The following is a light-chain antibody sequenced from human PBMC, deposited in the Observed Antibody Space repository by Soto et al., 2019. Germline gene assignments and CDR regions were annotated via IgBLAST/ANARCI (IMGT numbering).Light chain of an antibody. J-gene: IGLJ1*01. CDR3: SSYAGSSPLYV. V-gene: IGLV2-14*01. CDR1: SSDVGGYKF. Sequence: QSALTQPASVSGSPGQSITISCTGTSSDVGGYKFVSWYQQHPGKVPKLLIYEVTTRPSGVSNRFSGSKSGNTASLTISGLQAEDEADYYCSSYAGSSPLYVFGTGTKLTVL. CDR2: EVT.